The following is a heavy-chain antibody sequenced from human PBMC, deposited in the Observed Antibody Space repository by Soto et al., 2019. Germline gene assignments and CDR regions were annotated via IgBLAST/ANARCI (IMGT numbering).Heavy chain of an antibody. CDR3: ARALEYCSGGSCYRPQDYYYGMDV. CDR2: IIPIFGTA. V-gene: IGHV1-69*13. CDR1: GGTFSSYA. D-gene: IGHD2-15*01. Sequence: SVKVSCKASGGTFSSYAISWVRQAPGQGLEWMGGIIPIFGTANYAQKFQGRVTITADESTSTAHMELSSLRSEDTAVYYCARALEYCSGGSCYRPQDYYYGMDVWGQGTTVTVSS. J-gene: IGHJ6*02.